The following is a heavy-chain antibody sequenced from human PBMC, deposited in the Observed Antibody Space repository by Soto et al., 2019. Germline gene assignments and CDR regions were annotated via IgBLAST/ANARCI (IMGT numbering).Heavy chain of an antibody. CDR1: GYNFRNYW. Sequence: PGESLKISCKGSGYNFRNYWIGWVRQMPGKGLEWVGIIYPGDSDTRYSPSFQGQVTISADKSISTAYLQWSSLKASDTAMYYCARHPDSSSWSHLDYWGQGTLVTVSS. D-gene: IGHD6-13*01. CDR2: IYPGDSDT. CDR3: ARHPDSSSWSHLDY. V-gene: IGHV5-51*01. J-gene: IGHJ4*02.